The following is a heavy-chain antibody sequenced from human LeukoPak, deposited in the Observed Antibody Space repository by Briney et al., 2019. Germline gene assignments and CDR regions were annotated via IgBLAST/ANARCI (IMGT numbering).Heavy chain of an antibody. J-gene: IGHJ1*01. V-gene: IGHV3-23*01. Sequence: PGGCLTLSCAASGFTFKNYAMSWVRQTPGMGLEWVSAISDNDGSTYYTDSVKGRFTISRDNSKDTVYLQMNNLRAADTALYFCVRHDSYIPFWGQGSLVTVSS. CDR3: VRHDSYIPF. CDR1: GFTFKNYA. D-gene: IGHD5-18*01. CDR2: ISDNDGST.